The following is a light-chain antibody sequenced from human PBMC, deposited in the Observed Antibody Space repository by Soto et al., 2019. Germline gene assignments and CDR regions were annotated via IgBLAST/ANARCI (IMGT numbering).Light chain of an antibody. Sequence: QSVLTQPASVSGSPGQSITISCTGTSSDFGSYNLVSWYQQHPGTAPKLMIYEGSKRPSGISNRFSGSKSGNAASLTISGLQAEDEADYYCCSYVDSTTSYVFGTGTKVTVL. V-gene: IGLV2-23*01. CDR3: CSYVDSTTSYV. J-gene: IGLJ1*01. CDR1: SSDFGSYNL. CDR2: EGS.